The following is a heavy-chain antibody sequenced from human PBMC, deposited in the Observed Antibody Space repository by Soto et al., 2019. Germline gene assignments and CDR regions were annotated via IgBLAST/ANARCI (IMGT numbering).Heavy chain of an antibody. V-gene: IGHV3-21*01. CDR1: GFTFNTYG. CDR3: VSSGTARLLRHSWFDT. D-gene: IGHD2-21*01. Sequence: EVQLVESGGGLVKPGGSLRLSCAASGFTFNTYGMNWVRQAPGKGLEWVSSITTSSAYIYYADSLKGRITISRDNAKNSLFLQMNSLRAEDTAVYYCVSSGTARLLRHSWFDTWVQGTLVTVSS. J-gene: IGHJ5*02. CDR2: ITTSSAYI.